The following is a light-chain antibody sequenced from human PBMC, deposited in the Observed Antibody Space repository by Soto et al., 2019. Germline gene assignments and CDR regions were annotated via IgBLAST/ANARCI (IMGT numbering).Light chain of an antibody. Sequence: DIQMTQSPSTLSGSVGDRVTITCRASQTISSLLAWYQQKPGKAPKLLIYKASTLKSGVPSRFSGSGSRTDFTLTISCLQSEDVATYYCQQYYSYPLTFGGGTKVDIK. CDR1: QTISSL. CDR3: QQYYSYPLT. V-gene: IGKV1-5*03. CDR2: KAS. J-gene: IGKJ4*01.